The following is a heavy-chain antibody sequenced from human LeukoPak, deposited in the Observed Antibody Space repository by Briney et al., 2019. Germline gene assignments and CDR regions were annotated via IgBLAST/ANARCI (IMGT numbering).Heavy chain of an antibody. CDR1: GYTFTIYG. D-gene: IGHD2-2*01. V-gene: IGHV1-18*01. CDR3: ARVGAIVVVPAATQEDY. CDR2: ISAYNGNT. J-gene: IGHJ4*02. Sequence: ASVKVSCTASGYTFTIYGISWVRQAPGQGREWMGWISAYNGNTNYAQNLQGRVTMTTDTSTSTAYMELRSLRSDDTAVYYCARVGAIVVVPAATQEDYWGQGTLVTVSS.